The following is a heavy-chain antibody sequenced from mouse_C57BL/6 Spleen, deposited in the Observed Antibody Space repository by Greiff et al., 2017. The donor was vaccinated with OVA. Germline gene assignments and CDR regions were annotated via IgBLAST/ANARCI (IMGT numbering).Heavy chain of an antibody. J-gene: IGHJ4*01. V-gene: IGHV5-17*01. CDR3: ARDPYGSSYDYAMDD. D-gene: IGHD1-1*01. CDR2: ISSGSSTI. CDR1: GFTFSDYG. Sequence: EVHLVESGGGLVKPGGSLKLSCAASGFTFSDYGMPWVRQAPEKGLEWVAYISSGSSTIYYADTVKGRFTISRDNAKNTLFLQMTSLRSEDTAMYYCARDPYGSSYDYAMDDWGQGTSVTVSS.